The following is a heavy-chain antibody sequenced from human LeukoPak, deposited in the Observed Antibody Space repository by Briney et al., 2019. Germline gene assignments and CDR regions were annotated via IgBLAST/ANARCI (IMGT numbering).Heavy chain of an antibody. CDR1: GYTFTGYY. D-gene: IGHD1-26*01. V-gene: IGHV1-2*02. CDR3: AREPPLDSGSYFGDY. CDR2: INPNSGGT. Sequence: ASVKVSCKASGYTFTGYYMHWVRQAPGQGLEWMGWINPNSGGTNYAQKFQGRVTMTRDTSISTAYMELSRLRSDDTAVYYCAREPPLDSGSYFGDYWGQGTLVTVSS. J-gene: IGHJ4*02.